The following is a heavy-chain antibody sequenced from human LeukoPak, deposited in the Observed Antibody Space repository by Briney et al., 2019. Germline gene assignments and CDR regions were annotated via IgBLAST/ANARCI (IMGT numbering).Heavy chain of an antibody. CDR3: ASRYSDILTGYYFADY. V-gene: IGHV4-34*01. J-gene: IGHJ4*02. D-gene: IGHD3-9*01. CDR1: GGSFSGYY. Sequence: SETLSLTCAVYGGSFSGYYWSWIRQPPGKGLEWIGEINHSGSTNYNPSLKSRVTISVDTSKNQFSLKLSSVTAADTAVYYCASRYSDILTGYYFADYWGQGTLVTVSS. CDR2: INHSGST.